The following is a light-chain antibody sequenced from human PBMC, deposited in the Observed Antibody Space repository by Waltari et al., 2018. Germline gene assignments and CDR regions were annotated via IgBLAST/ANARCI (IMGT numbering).Light chain of an antibody. CDR3: QQSYSTPYS. V-gene: IGKV1-39*01. CDR1: QSIRRY. CDR2: TAS. Sequence: DIQMTQSPSSLSASVGDRVTITRRASQSIRRYLNWYQQKQGTAPKLLIDTASSLQSGVPPRFSGSGSGTDFTLTITSLQPEDFATYFCQQSYSTPYSFAQGTKVEIK. J-gene: IGKJ2*03.